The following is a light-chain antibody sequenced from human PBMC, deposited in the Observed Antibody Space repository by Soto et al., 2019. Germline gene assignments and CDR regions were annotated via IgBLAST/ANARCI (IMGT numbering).Light chain of an antibody. CDR3: ISYTSSSTLV. V-gene: IGLV2-14*01. CDR2: DVS. Sequence: QSVLTQPASVSGSPGQSITISCNGTSSDVGGYNYVSWYQQHPGKAPKLMIYDVSNRPSGVSNRFSGSKSGNTASLPISGLQAEDEADYYCISYTSSSTLVFGGGTQLTVL. CDR1: SSDVGGYNY. J-gene: IGLJ3*02.